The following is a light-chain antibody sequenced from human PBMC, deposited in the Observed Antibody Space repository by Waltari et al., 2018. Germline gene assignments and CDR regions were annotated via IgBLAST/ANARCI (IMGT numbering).Light chain of an antibody. CDR3: MQSLRALWT. CDR1: QSLLHSNGYNY. Sequence: DIVVTKSPLSLPVTPGEQASISCRSSQSLLHSNGYNYLAWYLQKPGQSPQLLIYLGSNRASGVPDRFSGSGSGTDFTLNISRVEAEDVGVYYCMQSLRALWTFGQGTKVEIK. V-gene: IGKV2-28*01. J-gene: IGKJ1*01. CDR2: LGS.